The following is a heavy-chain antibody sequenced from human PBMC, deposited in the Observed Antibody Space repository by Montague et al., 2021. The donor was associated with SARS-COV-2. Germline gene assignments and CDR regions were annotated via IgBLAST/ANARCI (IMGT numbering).Heavy chain of an antibody. Sequence: SETLSPTCTVSGGSIISYYWSWIRQPPGKGLEWIGHIYYSGSTNYNPSXXSPVTISVDTSKNQFSLKLSSVTAADTAVYYCARGDVEMSTIKSGGPFYHFDIWGQGTMVTVSS. CDR1: GGSIISYY. V-gene: IGHV4-59*13. D-gene: IGHD5-24*01. CDR3: ARGDVEMSTIKSGGPFYHFDI. CDR2: IYYSGST. J-gene: IGHJ4*02.